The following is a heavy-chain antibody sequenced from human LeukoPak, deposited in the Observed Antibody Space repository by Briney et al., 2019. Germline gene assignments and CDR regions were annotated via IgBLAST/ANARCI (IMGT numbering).Heavy chain of an antibody. CDR3: ARAPYIRSWYQLSRGEDY. CDR1: GGSFTVYS. J-gene: IGHJ4*02. V-gene: IGHV4-34*01. CDR2: ITNTGDT. D-gene: IGHD2-2*01. Sequence: PSQTMSLTCAVSGGSFTVYSWTWIRPPPGKGLEWIGEITNTGDTKYNPSLNNRVTIAVDTSKRQFYLRLTSVTAADTAMYYCARAPYIRSWYQLSRGEDYWGQGTLVTVST.